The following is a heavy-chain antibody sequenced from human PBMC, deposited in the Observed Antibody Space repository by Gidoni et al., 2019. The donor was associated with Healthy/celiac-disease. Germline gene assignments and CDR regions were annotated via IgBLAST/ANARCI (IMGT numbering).Heavy chain of an antibody. CDR3: AREGSYHPFDY. Sequence: EVQLVESGGGLVQPGGSLRLSCAVSGFTFSSYWMSWVRQAPGKGLEWVANIKQDGSEKYYVDSVKGRFTISRDNAKNSLYLQMNSLRAEDTAVYYCAREGSYHPFDYWGQGTLVTVSS. CDR1: GFTFSSYW. CDR2: IKQDGSEK. J-gene: IGHJ4*02. V-gene: IGHV3-7*05. D-gene: IGHD3-16*02.